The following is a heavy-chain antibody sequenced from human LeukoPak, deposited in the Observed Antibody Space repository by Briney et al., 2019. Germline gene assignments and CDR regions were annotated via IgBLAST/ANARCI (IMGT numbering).Heavy chain of an antibody. J-gene: IGHJ4*02. D-gene: IGHD5-24*01. CDR2: ISESGGST. Sequence: GGSLRLSCAASGFIFSSFAMTWVRHAPGKGLERVSVISESGGSTNYADSVKGRFTISRDNSKNTLYLQRNSLRAEDTAVYYCAKFRDGYNNFDYWGQGTLVTVSS. V-gene: IGHV3-23*01. CDR1: GFIFSSFA. CDR3: AKFRDGYNNFDY.